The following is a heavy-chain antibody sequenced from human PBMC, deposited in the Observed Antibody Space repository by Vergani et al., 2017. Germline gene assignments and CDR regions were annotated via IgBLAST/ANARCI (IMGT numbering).Heavy chain of an antibody. J-gene: IGHJ4*02. CDR2: IFPDDSDT. Sequence: EVQLVQSGAEVKKPGESLKISCRGVGYRFSSSWIGWVRQRPGKGLEWMGIIFPDDSDTSYSPSFQGQVTVSADKSISTVYLQWNSLKASDTAMYYCASRRTLQREFDIWGQGTQVTVSS. CDR3: ASRRTLQREFDI. CDR1: GYRFSSSW. V-gene: IGHV5-51*01. D-gene: IGHD5-24*01.